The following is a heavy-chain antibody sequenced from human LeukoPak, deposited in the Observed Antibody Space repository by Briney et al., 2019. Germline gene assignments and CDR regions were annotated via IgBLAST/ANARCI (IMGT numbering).Heavy chain of an antibody. CDR2: ISYDGSNK. J-gene: IGHJ4*02. Sequence: GGSLRLFCAASGFTFSSYAMHWVRQAPGKGLEWVAVISYDGSNKYYADSVKGRFTISRDNSKNTLYLQMNSLRAEDTAVYYCARDGDYYDSSGYYYYFDYWGQGTLVTVSS. D-gene: IGHD3-22*01. V-gene: IGHV3-30-3*01. CDR3: ARDGDYYDSSGYYYYFDY. CDR1: GFTFSSYA.